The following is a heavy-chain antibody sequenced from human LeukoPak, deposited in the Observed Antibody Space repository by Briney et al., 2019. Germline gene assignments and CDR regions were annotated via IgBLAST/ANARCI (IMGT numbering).Heavy chain of an antibody. CDR3: ASLFEGDYYDSSGYYYDRAKFDY. D-gene: IGHD3-22*01. Sequence: SETLSLTCAVYGGSFSGHYWSWIRQPPGKGLEWIGEINHSGSTNCNPSLKSRVTISVDTSKNQFSLKLSSVTAADTAVYYCASLFEGDYYDSSGYYYDRAKFDYWGQGTLVTVSS. J-gene: IGHJ4*02. CDR2: INHSGST. V-gene: IGHV4-34*01. CDR1: GGSFSGHY.